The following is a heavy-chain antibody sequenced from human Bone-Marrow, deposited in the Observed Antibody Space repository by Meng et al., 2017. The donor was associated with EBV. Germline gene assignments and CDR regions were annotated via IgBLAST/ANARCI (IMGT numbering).Heavy chain of an antibody. Sequence: QVQCVQSGAEVKKPGASVKVSCKASGYTFTSYAMHWVRQAPGQRLEWMGWINAGNGNTKYSQKFQGRVTITRDTSASTAYMELSSLRSEDTAVYYCARSPLWFGESNFDYWGQGTLVTVSS. CDR2: INAGNGNT. CDR1: GYTFTSYA. V-gene: IGHV1-3*01. CDR3: ARSPLWFGESNFDY. J-gene: IGHJ4*02. D-gene: IGHD3-10*01.